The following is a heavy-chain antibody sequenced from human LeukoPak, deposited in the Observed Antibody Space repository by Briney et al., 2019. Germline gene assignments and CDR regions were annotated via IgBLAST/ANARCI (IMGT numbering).Heavy chain of an antibody. CDR1: GYTFTCYY. CDR2: INPNSGGT. V-gene: IGHV1-2*02. CDR3: ARGVEYCSGGSCYPFDY. D-gene: IGHD2-15*01. Sequence: ASVKVSCKASGYTFTCYYMHWVRQAPGQGLEWMGWINPNSGGTNYAQKFQGRVTMTRDTSISTAYMELSRLRSDDTAVYYCARGVEYCSGGSCYPFDYWGQGTLVTVSS. J-gene: IGHJ4*02.